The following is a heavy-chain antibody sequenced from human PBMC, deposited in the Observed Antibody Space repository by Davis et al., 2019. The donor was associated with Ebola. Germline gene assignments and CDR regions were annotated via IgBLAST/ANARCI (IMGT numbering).Heavy chain of an antibody. CDR2: MNPNSGNS. CDR1: GYTFTHYD. Sequence: ASVKVSCKASGYTFTHYDINWVRQATGQGLEWMGWMNPNSGNSGSAEKFLGRVTFTRNTSISTAYMELSTLRSEDTAVYYCARGATPAALGGFWFDPWGQGALVTVSS. CDR3: ARGATPAALGGFWFDP. J-gene: IGHJ5*02. D-gene: IGHD6-13*01. V-gene: IGHV1-8*03.